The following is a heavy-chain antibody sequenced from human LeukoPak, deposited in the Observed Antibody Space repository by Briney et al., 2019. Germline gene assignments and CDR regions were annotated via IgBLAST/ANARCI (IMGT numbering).Heavy chain of an antibody. J-gene: IGHJ5*02. CDR3: ARDLYCSSTSCPLGWWFDP. CDR1: GYTFTSYG. CDR2: ISAYNGNT. Sequence: ASVKVSCKASGYTFTSYGISWVRQAPGQGLEWTEWISAYNGNTNYAQKLQGRVTMTTDTSTSTAYMELRSLRSDDTAVYYCARDLYCSSTSCPLGWWFDPWGQGTLVTVSS. V-gene: IGHV1-18*01. D-gene: IGHD2-2*01.